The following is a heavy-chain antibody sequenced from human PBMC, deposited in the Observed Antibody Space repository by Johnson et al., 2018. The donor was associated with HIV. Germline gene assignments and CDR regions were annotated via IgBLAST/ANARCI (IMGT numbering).Heavy chain of an antibody. CDR1: GFTFSSYG. D-gene: IGHD3-3*01. J-gene: IGHJ3*01. CDR2: INWNAAST. Sequence: EVQLVESGGRVVQPGRSLRLSCAASGFTFSSYGMHWVRQAPGKGLEWVSGINWNAASTGYADSVKGRFTISRDNAEDSLYLQMDSLRAEDTALYYCARDRKYNFWSGYDTWGQGTMVSVSS. V-gene: IGHV3-20*04. CDR3: ARDRKYNFWSGYDT.